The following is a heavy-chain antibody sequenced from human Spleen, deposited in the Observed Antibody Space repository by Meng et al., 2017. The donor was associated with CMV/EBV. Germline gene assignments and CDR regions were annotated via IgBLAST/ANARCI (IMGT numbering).Heavy chain of an antibody. V-gene: IGHV3-48*03. CDR3: ARERVPAAMKSLDYYYGMDV. J-gene: IGHJ6*02. CDR2: IRSSGSTI. D-gene: IGHD2-2*01. Sequence: GESMKISCAASGFTFSSYEMNWVRQAPGKGLEWVSYIRSSGSTIYYADSVKGRFTISRDNAKNSLYLHMNSLRAEDTAVYYCARERVPAAMKSLDYYYGMDVWGQGTTVTVSS. CDR1: GFTFSSYE.